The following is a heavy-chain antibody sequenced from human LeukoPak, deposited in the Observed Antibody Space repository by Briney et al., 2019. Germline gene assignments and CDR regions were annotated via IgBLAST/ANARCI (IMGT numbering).Heavy chain of an antibody. V-gene: IGHV3-7*01. CDR1: GFTFSSYW. D-gene: IGHD3-10*01. J-gene: IGHJ4*02. Sequence: GGSLRLSCAASGFTFSSYWMSWVRQAPGKGLEWVANIKQDGSEKYYVDSVKGRFTISRDNAKNSLYLQMNSLRAEDTAVYYCARFRVGRSGSYLNYFDYWGQGTLVTVSS. CDR2: IKQDGSEK. CDR3: ARFRVGRSGSYLNYFDY.